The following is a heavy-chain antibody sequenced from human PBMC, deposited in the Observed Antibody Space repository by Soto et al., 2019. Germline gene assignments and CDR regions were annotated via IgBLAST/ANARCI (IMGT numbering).Heavy chain of an antibody. CDR2: ISYDGSNK. J-gene: IGHJ4*02. V-gene: IGHV3-30*18. CDR1: GFTFSSYG. Sequence: QVQLVESGGGVVQPGRSLRLSCAASGFTFSSYGMHWVRQAPGKGLEWVAVISYDGSNKYYADSVKGRFTISRDNSKNTLYLQMNSLRAEDTAVYYCAKDPVARWGQGTRVTVSS. CDR3: AKDPVAR. D-gene: IGHD5-12*01.